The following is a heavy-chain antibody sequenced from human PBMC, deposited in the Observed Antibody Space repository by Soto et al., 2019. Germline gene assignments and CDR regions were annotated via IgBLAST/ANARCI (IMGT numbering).Heavy chain of an antibody. V-gene: IGHV1-3*01. D-gene: IGHD3-10*01. CDR2: INAGDDKT. J-gene: IGHJ4*02. CDR1: GYTFISYP. Sequence: ASVKVSCKASGYTFISYPLHWVRQAPGQRPEWMGWINAGDDKTQYSEKFQGRLTITRDTSASTGYMELSSLRSEDTAVYYCARVPFSLVRGAIPYLDYWGQGTLVTVSS. CDR3: ARVPFSLVRGAIPYLDY.